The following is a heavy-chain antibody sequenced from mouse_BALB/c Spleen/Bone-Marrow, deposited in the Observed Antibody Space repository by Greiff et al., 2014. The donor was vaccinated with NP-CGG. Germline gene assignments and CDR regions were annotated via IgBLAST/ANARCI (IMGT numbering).Heavy chain of an antibody. CDR2: IRNKANGYTT. Sequence: DVKLVESGGGLVQPGGSLRLSCATSGFTFTDYYMSWVRQPPGKALEWLGFIRNKANGYTTEYSASVKGRFTISRDNSQSILYLLMNTLRAEDSATYYCARDKNYGSYWYFDVWGAGTTVTVSS. D-gene: IGHD2-1*01. V-gene: IGHV7-3*02. J-gene: IGHJ1*01. CDR3: ARDKNYGSYWYFDV. CDR1: GFTFTDYY.